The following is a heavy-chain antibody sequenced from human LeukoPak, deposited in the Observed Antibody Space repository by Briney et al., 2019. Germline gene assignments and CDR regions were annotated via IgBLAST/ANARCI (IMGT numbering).Heavy chain of an antibody. CDR1: GFIFSSYS. D-gene: IGHD1-26*01. CDR3: AKDYSGSYGY. V-gene: IGHV3-48*01. CDR2: ISSSSSTI. Sequence: GALRLSCAASGFIFSSYSMNWVRQAPGKGLEWVSYISSSSSTIYYADSVKGRFTISRDNAKNSLYLQLNSLRAEDTAVYYCAKDYSGSYGYWGQGTLVTVSS. J-gene: IGHJ4*02.